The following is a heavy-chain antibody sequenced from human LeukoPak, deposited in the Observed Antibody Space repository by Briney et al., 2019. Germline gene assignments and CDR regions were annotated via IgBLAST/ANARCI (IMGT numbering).Heavy chain of an antibody. Sequence: GASVKVSCKASGYTFIGYYMYWVRQAPGQGPEWIGWINPNSGGTNYAQKFQGRVTMTRDTSISTAYMELSRLRSDDTAVYYCARKYGDYNAELAFDIWGQGTMVTVSS. CDR2: INPNSGGT. V-gene: IGHV1-2*02. J-gene: IGHJ3*02. CDR1: GYTFIGYY. CDR3: ARKYGDYNAELAFDI. D-gene: IGHD4-17*01.